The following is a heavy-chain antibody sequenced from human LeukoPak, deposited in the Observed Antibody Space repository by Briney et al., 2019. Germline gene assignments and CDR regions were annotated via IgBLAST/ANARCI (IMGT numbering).Heavy chain of an antibody. CDR1: GGSISSSSYY. V-gene: IGHV4-39*07. Sequence: SETLSLTCTVSGGSISSSSYYWGWIRQPPGKGLEWIGSMYYSGSTYYNPSLKSRVTISVDTSKNQFSLKLSSMTAADTAVYYCATDSSGYQTFDYWGQGTLVTVSS. CDR2: MYYSGST. D-gene: IGHD3-22*01. J-gene: IGHJ4*02. CDR3: ATDSSGYQTFDY.